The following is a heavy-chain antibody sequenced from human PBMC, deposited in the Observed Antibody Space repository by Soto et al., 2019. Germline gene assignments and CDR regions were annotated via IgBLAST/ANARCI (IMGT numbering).Heavy chain of an antibody. D-gene: IGHD1-26*01. CDR3: ATDRITPNSGSHSSFDY. J-gene: IGHJ4*02. Sequence: ASVKVSCKVSGYTLTELSMHWVRQAPGKGLEWMGGFDPEDGETIYAQKFKGRVTMTEDTSTDTAYMELSSLRSEDTAVYYCATDRITPNSGSHSSFDYWGQVTMVSVSS. CDR1: GYTLTELS. CDR2: FDPEDGET. V-gene: IGHV1-24*01.